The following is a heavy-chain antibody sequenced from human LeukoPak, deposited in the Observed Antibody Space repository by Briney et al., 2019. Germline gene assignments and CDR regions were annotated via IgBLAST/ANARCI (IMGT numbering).Heavy chain of an antibody. D-gene: IGHD3-10*01. CDR1: GFAFSGFE. J-gene: IGHJ5*02. CDR2: ISGSGSII. Sequence: GGSLRLSCAAPGFAFSGFEMNWVRQTPGKGLEWISYISGSGSIIYYADSVKGRFTISRDNAKNSLYLQMNSLRAEDTATYYCARDLYYGSGSYLSSWGQGTLVTVSS. V-gene: IGHV3-48*03. CDR3: ARDLYYGSGSYLSS.